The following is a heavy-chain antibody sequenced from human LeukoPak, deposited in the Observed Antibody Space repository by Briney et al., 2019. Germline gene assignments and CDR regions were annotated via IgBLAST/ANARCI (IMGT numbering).Heavy chain of an antibody. J-gene: IGHJ6*03. D-gene: IGHD3-10*01. Sequence: GGSLRLSCAASGFTFSSYGMHWVRQAPGKGLEWVAVISYDGSNKYYADSVKGRFTISRDNSKNTLYLQMNNLRAEDTAVYYCAVGTGSGTYYYYMDVWGKGTTVTISS. V-gene: IGHV3-30*03. CDR1: GFTFSSYG. CDR2: ISYDGSNK. CDR3: AVGTGSGTYYYYMDV.